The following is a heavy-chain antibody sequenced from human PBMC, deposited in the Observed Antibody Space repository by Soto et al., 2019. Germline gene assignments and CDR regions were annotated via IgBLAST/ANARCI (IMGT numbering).Heavy chain of an antibody. CDR2: ISGDGSNE. CDR1: GFTFINYA. J-gene: IGHJ5*02. CDR3: ARHISHLNTGWLDP. V-gene: IGHV3-30-3*01. Sequence: GGSLRLSCRVSGFTFINYAMHWVRQAPGKGLEWVALISGDGSNEYYGDSVKGRFTISRDNSRNTLYLQMNSLRADDTAVYYCARHISHLNTGWLDPWGQGTLVTVYS. D-gene: IGHD3-3*02.